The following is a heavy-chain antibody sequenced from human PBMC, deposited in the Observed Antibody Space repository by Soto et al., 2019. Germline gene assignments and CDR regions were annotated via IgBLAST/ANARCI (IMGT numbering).Heavy chain of an antibody. V-gene: IGHV1-18*01. CDR2: VSAYNGNT. D-gene: IGHD3-22*01. J-gene: IGHJ4*02. Sequence: QVQLVQSGAEVKKPGASVKVSCKASGYTFTSYGISWVRQSPGQGLEGLGWVSAYNGNTNYAQKLQGRGTMTTDTSKSTAYLELRSLRSDDTAVYYFARDTGYYESSGYYLFWGQGTLVTVSS. CDR1: GYTFTSYG. CDR3: ARDTGYYESSGYYLF.